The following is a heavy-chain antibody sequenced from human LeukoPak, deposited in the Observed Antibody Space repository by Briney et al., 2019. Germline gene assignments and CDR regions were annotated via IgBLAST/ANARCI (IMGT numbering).Heavy chain of an antibody. Sequence: GGSLRLSCAASGFAFSTYGMHWVRQAPGKGLEWVAVIWYDGSNKYYADSVKGRFTISRDNSKNTLYLQMNSLRAEDTVVYYCARKDPFDIWGQGTMVTVSS. CDR2: IWYDGSNK. V-gene: IGHV3-33*01. CDR3: ARKDPFDI. J-gene: IGHJ3*02. CDR1: GFAFSTYG.